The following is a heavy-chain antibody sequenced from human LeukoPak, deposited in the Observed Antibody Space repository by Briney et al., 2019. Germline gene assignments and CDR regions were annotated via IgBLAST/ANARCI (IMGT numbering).Heavy chain of an antibody. CDR3: AKDKITVRGYSYGLL. CDR2: ISYDGAKT. CDR1: GFTFSSYG. J-gene: IGHJ4*02. V-gene: IGHV3-30*18. Sequence: GGSLRLSCAASGFTFSSYGIHWVRQAPGKGLEWVAVISYDGAKTYYGDSVKGRFTISRDNSKNTLYLQMNSLRAEDTAVYYCAKDKITVRGYSYGLLWGQGTLVTVSS. D-gene: IGHD5-18*01.